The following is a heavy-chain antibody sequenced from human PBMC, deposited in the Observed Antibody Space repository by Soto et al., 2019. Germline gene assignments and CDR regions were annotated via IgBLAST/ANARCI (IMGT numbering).Heavy chain of an antibody. Sequence: SETLSLTCTVSGGSISSGGYYWSWIRQHPGKGLEWIGYIYYSGSTYYNPSLKSRVTISVDTSKNQFSLKLSSVTAADTAVYYCARGNASGDYVWGSYRPYGMDVWGQGTTVTVSS. CDR2: IYYSGST. D-gene: IGHD3-16*02. CDR3: ARGNASGDYVWGSYRPYGMDV. V-gene: IGHV4-31*03. CDR1: GGSISSGGYY. J-gene: IGHJ6*02.